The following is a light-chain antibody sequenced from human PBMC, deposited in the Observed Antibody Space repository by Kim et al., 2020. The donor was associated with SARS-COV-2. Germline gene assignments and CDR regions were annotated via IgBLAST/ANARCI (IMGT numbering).Light chain of an antibody. V-gene: IGKV3-20*01. J-gene: IGKJ4*01. CDR2: GAS. CDR1: QSVSSSY. CDR3: QPYGSSPLT. Sequence: EIVLTQSPGTLSLSPGERATLSCRASQSVSSSYLAWYQQKPGPAPRLLIYGASSRATGIPDRFSGSGSGTDFTLTISRLEPEDFAVYYCQPYGSSPLTFGGGTKVEI.